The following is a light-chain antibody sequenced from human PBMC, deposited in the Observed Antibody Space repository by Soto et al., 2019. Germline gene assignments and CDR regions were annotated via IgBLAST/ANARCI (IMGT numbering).Light chain of an antibody. V-gene: IGLV6-57*04. CDR2: EDY. Sequence: NFMLTQPHSVSESPGKTVTISCTRSSGSIASNCVQWCQQRPGSATTTVIYEDYQRPSGVPGRFSGSIDSSSNSASLTISGLKTEAEADYYGQSYDRINPVFGGGTQLTVL. CDR1: SGSIASNC. J-gene: IGLJ7*01. CDR3: QSYDRINPV.